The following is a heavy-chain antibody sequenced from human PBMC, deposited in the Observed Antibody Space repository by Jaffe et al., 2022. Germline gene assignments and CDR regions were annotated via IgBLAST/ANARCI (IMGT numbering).Heavy chain of an antibody. D-gene: IGHD3-9*01. V-gene: IGHV3-23*01. CDR2: ISGSGGST. Sequence: EVQLLESGGGLVQPGGSLRLSCAASGFTFSSYAMSWVRQAPGKGLEWVSAISGSGGSTYYADSVKGRFTISRDNSKNTLYLQMNSLRAEDTAVYYCAKPDILTGYYKGANNNWFDPWGQGTLVTVSS. CDR1: GFTFSSYA. CDR3: AKPDILTGYYKGANNNWFDP. J-gene: IGHJ5*02.